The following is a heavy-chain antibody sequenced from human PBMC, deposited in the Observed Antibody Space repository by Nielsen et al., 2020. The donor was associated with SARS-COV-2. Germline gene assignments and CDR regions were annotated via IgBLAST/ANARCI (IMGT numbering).Heavy chain of an antibody. V-gene: IGHV1-18*01. CDR3: ARAADCTNGVCYEGY. CDR2: ISAYNGNT. J-gene: IGHJ4*02. Sequence: ASVKVSCKASGGTFSSYAISWVRQAPGQGLEWMGWISAYNGNTNYAQKLQGRVTMTTDTSTSTAYMELSSLRSEDTAVYYCARAADCTNGVCYEGYWGQGTLVTVSS. CDR1: GGTFSSYA. D-gene: IGHD2-8*01.